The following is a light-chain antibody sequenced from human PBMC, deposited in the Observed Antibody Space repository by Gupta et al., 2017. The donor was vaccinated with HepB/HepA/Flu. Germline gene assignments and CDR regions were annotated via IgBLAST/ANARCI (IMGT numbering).Light chain of an antibody. CDR1: NIGSKS. V-gene: IGLV3-21*03. Sequence: SYVLTQPPSVSVAPGKTARITCGGNNIGSKSVHWYQQKPGQAPVLVVYDDSNRPSGIPERFSGSNSGNTATLTISRVEAGDEADDYCQVWDSSSDHSVVFGGGTKLTVL. CDR3: QVWDSSSDHSVV. CDR2: DDS. J-gene: IGLJ2*01.